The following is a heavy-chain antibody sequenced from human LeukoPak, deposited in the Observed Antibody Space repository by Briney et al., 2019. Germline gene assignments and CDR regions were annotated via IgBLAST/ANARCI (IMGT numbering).Heavy chain of an antibody. V-gene: IGHV3-21*01. CDR2: ISSSSSYI. CDR1: GFTFSSYS. D-gene: IGHD5-12*01. Sequence: PGGSLRLSCAASGFTFSSYSMNWVRQAPGKGLEWVSSISSSSSYIYYADSVKGRFTISRDNAKNSLYLQMNSLRAEDTAVYYCARDRWIVATISYYYGMDVWGQGTTVTVSS. CDR3: ARDRWIVATISYYYGMDV. J-gene: IGHJ6*02.